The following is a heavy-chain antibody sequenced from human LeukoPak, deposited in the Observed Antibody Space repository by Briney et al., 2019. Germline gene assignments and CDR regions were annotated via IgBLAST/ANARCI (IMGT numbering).Heavy chain of an antibody. CDR3: AKDHLPGIVVADRDY. CDR1: GFTFSSYS. D-gene: IGHD6-19*01. CDR2: ISSSSSYI. J-gene: IGHJ4*02. V-gene: IGHV3-21*04. Sequence: GGSLRLSCAASGFTFSSYSMNWVRQAPGKGLEWVSSISSSSSYIYYADSVKGRFTISRDNSKNTLYLQINSLRAEDTAVFYCAKDHLPGIVVADRDYWGQGTLVTVSS.